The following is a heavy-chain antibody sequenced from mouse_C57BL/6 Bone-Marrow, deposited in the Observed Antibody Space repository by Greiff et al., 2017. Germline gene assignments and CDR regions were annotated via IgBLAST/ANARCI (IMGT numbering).Heavy chain of an antibody. CDR2: ISDGGSYT. V-gene: IGHV5-4*01. J-gene: IGHJ1*03. CDR3: SRDLVGYYRGWYFDF. D-gene: IGHD2-3*01. Sequence: EVQGVESGGGLVKPGGSLKLSCAASGFTFSSYAMSWVRQTPEKRLEWVATISDGGSYTYYPDNVKGRFTIYRDNAKNNRYLQMSHLKSEDTSMYYGSRDLVGYYRGWYFDFWGTGTTVTVSS. CDR1: GFTFSSYA.